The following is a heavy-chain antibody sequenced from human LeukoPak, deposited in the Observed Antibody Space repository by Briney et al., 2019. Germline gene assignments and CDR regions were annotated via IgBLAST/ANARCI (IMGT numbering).Heavy chain of an antibody. Sequence: ASVKVSCKTSGYSFINYYIHWVRQAPGQGLEWMGIINPSGGSTSFARKFQGRVTMTRDMSTSTVYMELNSLRSEDTAVYYCARVIAVAADLDYWGQGTLVTVSS. CDR3: ARVIAVAADLDY. D-gene: IGHD6-19*01. CDR1: GYSFINYY. J-gene: IGHJ4*02. V-gene: IGHV1-46*01. CDR2: INPSGGST.